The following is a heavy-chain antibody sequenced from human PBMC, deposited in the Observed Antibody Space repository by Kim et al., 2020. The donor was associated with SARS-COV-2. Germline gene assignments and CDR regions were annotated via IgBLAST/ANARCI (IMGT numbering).Heavy chain of an antibody. V-gene: IGHV4-34*01. D-gene: IGHD5-12*01. J-gene: IGHJ4*02. Sequence: TNYIPSLKSRVTISVDTSKNQFSLKLSSVTAADTAVYYCASGSKWLQLVYWGQGTLVTVSS. CDR2: T. CDR3: ASGSKWLQLVY.